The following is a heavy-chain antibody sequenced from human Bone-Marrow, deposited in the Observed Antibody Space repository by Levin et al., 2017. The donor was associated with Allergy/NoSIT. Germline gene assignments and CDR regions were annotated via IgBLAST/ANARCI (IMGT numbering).Heavy chain of an antibody. J-gene: IGHJ4*02. D-gene: IGHD4-17*01. V-gene: IGHV4-30-4*01. CDR1: DSISRGDYY. CDR3: ARVYPLDYGDYYFDY. CDR2: LYYSGIT. Sequence: PSETLSLTCDSISRGDYYWSWIRQPPGKGLEWIGYLYYSGITYYNPSLKSRVIISVDMSQSQFSLRLSSVTAADTAVYYCARVYPLDYGDYYFDYWGQGKLVTVSS.